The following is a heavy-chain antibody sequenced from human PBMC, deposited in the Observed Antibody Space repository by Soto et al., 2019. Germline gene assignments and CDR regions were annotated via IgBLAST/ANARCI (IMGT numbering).Heavy chain of an antibody. D-gene: IGHD6-19*01. CDR2: TYNRSKWYN. Sequence: SQTLSLTCAIPGDSVSSNSAAWSWIRQSPSRGLEWLGRTYNRSKWYNDYALSVKSRITINADTSKNQFSLQLSSVTPEDTAVYYCARENGWYVFDYWGQGTLVTVSS. J-gene: IGHJ4*02. CDR1: GDSVSSNSAA. CDR3: ARENGWYVFDY. V-gene: IGHV6-1*01.